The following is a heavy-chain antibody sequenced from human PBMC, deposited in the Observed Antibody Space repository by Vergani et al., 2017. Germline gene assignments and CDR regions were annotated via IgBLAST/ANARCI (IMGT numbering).Heavy chain of an antibody. Sequence: QVQLVESGGGVVQPGRSLRLSCAASGFTFSSYGMHWVRQAPGKGLEWVAVISYDGSYKYYADSVKGRFPIPRDNSKNTLYLQMNSLRAEDTAVYYCAKEVFSSSWRPYYYYYYGMDVWGQGTTVTVSS. D-gene: IGHD6-13*01. CDR1: GFTFSSYG. CDR3: AKEVFSSSWRPYYYYYYGMDV. CDR2: ISYDGSYK. J-gene: IGHJ6*02. V-gene: IGHV3-30*18.